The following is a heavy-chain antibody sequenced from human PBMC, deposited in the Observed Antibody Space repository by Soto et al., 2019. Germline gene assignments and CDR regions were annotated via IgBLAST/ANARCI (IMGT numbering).Heavy chain of an antibody. V-gene: IGHV4-31*03. J-gene: IGHJ5*02. CDR3: ARERVLRSGWFDP. CDR2: IYFTGSA. Sequence: QVQLRESGPGLVKPSQALSIVCSVSGDSITSGGYYWTWLRQRPGKGLEWIGYIYFTGSAYYNPSLKSRMTMSVDTSKNQFSLRLTSVTAADTAFYYCARERVLRSGWFDPWGQGTLVTVSS. CDR1: GDSITSGGYY. D-gene: IGHD1-26*01.